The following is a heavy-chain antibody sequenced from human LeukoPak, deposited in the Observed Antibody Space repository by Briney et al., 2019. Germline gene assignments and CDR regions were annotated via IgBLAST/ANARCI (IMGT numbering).Heavy chain of an antibody. CDR1: GFTFSSYS. CDR3: ARDPIAAAGYYYYYYMDV. Sequence: PGGSLRLSCAASGFTFSSYSMNWVRQAPGKGLEWVSYISISSSTIYYADSVKGRFTISRDNAKNSLYLQMNSLRAEDTAVYYCARDPIAAAGYYYYYYMDVWGKGTTVTISS. D-gene: IGHD6-13*01. CDR2: ISISSSTI. V-gene: IGHV3-48*04. J-gene: IGHJ6*03.